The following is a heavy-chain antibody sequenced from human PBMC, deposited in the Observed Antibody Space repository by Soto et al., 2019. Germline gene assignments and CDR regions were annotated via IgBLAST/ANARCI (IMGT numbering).Heavy chain of an antibody. D-gene: IGHD3-22*01. V-gene: IGHV4-38-2*01. J-gene: IGHJ5*02. Sequence: SETLSLTCAVSGYSISSGYYWGWIRQPPGKGLEWIGSIYHSGSTYYNPSLKSRVTISVDTSKNQFSLKLSSVTAADAAVYYCARVDPYYYDSSGPRGWFDPWGQGTLVTVSS. CDR3: ARVDPYYYDSSGPRGWFDP. CDR1: GYSISSGYY. CDR2: IYHSGST.